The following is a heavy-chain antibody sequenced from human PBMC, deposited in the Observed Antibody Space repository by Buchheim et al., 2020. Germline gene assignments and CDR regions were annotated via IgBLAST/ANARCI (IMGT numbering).Heavy chain of an antibody. J-gene: IGHJ4*02. CDR2: VFYSGST. CDR1: GDSVSSGTFY. Sequence: VQLQESGPGLVKPSETLSLTCYVSGDSVSSGTFYWSWVRRPPGKGLEWIGYVFYSGSTNYNPSLKSRVSISLQMFQTQFSLKLDSVTAADTAVYYCARRRRCGGDCYTFDFWGQGTL. CDR3: ARRRRCGGDCYTFDF. D-gene: IGHD2-21*02. V-gene: IGHV4-61*01.